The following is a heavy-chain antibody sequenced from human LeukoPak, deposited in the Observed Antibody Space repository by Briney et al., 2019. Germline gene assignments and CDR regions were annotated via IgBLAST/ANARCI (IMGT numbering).Heavy chain of an antibody. CDR2: INPNSGGT. J-gene: IGHJ6*02. CDR3: ARDPDIVVVPAANGMDV. V-gene: IGHV1-2*02. Sequence: ASVKVSSKASGYTFTGYYMHWVRQAPGQGLEWMGWINPNSGGTNYAQKFQGRVTMTRDTSISTAYMELSRLRSDDTAVYYCARDPDIVVVPAANGMDVWGQGTTVTVSS. CDR1: GYTFTGYY. D-gene: IGHD2-2*01.